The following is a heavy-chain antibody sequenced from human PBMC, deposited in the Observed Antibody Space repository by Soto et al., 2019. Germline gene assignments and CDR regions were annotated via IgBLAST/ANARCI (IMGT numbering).Heavy chain of an antibody. V-gene: IGHV3-23*01. CDR3: AKEKGKITMVRGVSHY. D-gene: IGHD3-10*01. CDR1: GFTFSSYA. Sequence: PGGSLRLSCAASGFTFSSYAMSWVRQAPGKGLEWVSAISGSGGSTYYADSVKGRFTISRDNSKNALYLQMNSLRAEDTAVYYCAKEKGKITMVRGVSHYWGQGTLVTVSS. J-gene: IGHJ4*02. CDR2: ISGSGGST.